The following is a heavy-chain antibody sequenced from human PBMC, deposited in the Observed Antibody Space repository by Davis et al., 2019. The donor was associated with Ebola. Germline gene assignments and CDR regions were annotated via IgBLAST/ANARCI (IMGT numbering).Heavy chain of an antibody. Sequence: SVTVSCKASGGTFSRHAISWVRQAPGQGLEWMGGIIPISGGTNYAKKFQGRVTITADESTTTAYMELSGLRSEDTAVYYCAGDCSGGSCYDYWGQGTLVTVSS. D-gene: IGHD2-15*01. CDR2: IIPISGGT. CDR1: GGTFSRHA. J-gene: IGHJ4*02. CDR3: AGDCSGGSCYDY. V-gene: IGHV1-69*13.